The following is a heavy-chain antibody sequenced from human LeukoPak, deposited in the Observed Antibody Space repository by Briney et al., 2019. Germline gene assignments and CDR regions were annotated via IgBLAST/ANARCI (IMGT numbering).Heavy chain of an antibody. V-gene: IGHV3-23*01. D-gene: IGHD6-13*01. CDR1: GFTFNDYA. CDR2: ISGGTGGST. Sequence: GGSLRLSCAASGFTFNDYAINWVRQAPGKGLEWVSVISGGTGGSTYYADSVKGRFTISRDNSKNTLYLQMNSLRVEDTAVYYCAKSGSSSWTQFDYWGQGTLVTVSS. CDR3: AKSGSSSWTQFDY. J-gene: IGHJ4*02.